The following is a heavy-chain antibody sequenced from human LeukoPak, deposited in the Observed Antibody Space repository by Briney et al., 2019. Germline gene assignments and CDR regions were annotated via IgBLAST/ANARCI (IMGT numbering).Heavy chain of an antibody. V-gene: IGHV4-4*02. CDR3: ARRSSYSPRGWFDP. J-gene: IGHJ5*02. CDR1: GGSISSSNW. D-gene: IGHD2-21*01. CDR2: IYHSGST. Sequence: SGTLSLTCAVSGGSISSSNWWSWVRQPPGKGLEWIGEIYHSGSTNYNPSLKSRVTISVDTSKNQFSLKLSSVTAADTAVYYCARRSSYSPRGWFDPWGKGTLVTVSS.